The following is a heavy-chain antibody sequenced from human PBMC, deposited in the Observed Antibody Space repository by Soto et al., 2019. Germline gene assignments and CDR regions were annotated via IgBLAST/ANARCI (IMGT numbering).Heavy chain of an antibody. CDR2: IAYTGNS. J-gene: IGHJ4*02. Sequence: QVQLQESGPGLLKPSETLSLTCSVSGGPIRSYYLSWVRQAPGKGLEWIAYIAYTGNSGYNPSLRSRVTISGDTSQKPFSLKMTSVTAADTAVYYCAREGFSGYEALDYWGQGILVTVSS. CDR1: GGPIRSYY. V-gene: IGHV4-59*01. D-gene: IGHD5-12*01. CDR3: AREGFSGYEALDY.